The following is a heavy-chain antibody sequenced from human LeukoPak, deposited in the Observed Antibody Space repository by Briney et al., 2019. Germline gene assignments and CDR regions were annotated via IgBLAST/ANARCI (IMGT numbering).Heavy chain of an antibody. Sequence: PSKTLSLTCTVSGVSISSYYWSWIRQPAGKGLEWIGRIYTSGSTNYNPSLKSRVTMSVDTSKNQFSLKLSSVTAADTAVYYCARYVVYGSGKYYFDYWGQGTLVTVSS. CDR1: GVSISSYY. D-gene: IGHD3-10*01. CDR3: ARYVVYGSGKYYFDY. J-gene: IGHJ4*02. V-gene: IGHV4-4*07. CDR2: IYTSGST.